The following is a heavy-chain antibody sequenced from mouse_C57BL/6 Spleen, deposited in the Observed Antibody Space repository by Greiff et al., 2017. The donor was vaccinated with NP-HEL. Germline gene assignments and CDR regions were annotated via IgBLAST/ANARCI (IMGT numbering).Heavy chain of an antibody. V-gene: IGHV1-15*01. CDR1: GYTFTDYE. D-gene: IGHD1-2*01. J-gene: IGHJ3*01. CDR3: TRTGYYGPFAY. CDR2: IDPETGGT. Sequence: QVQLQQSGAELVRPGASVTLSCKASGYTFTDYEMHWVEQTPVHGLEWIGAIDPETGGTAYNQKFKGKAILTADKSSSTAYMELRSLTSEDSAVYYCTRTGYYGPFAYWGQGTLVTVSA.